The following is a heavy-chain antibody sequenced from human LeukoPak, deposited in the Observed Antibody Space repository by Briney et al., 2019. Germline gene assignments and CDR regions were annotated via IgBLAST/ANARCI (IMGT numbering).Heavy chain of an antibody. J-gene: IGHJ4*02. Sequence: PSETLSLTCAVYGGSFSGYYGSGIRQPPGKGLEWIGEINHSGSTNYNPSLKSRVTISVDTSKNRFSLKLSSVTAADTAVYYCARNGGDYYDSSGYYFVFDCWGQGTLVTVSS. D-gene: IGHD3-22*01. CDR1: GGSFSGYY. CDR3: ARNGGDYYDSSGYYFVFDC. V-gene: IGHV4-34*01. CDR2: INHSGST.